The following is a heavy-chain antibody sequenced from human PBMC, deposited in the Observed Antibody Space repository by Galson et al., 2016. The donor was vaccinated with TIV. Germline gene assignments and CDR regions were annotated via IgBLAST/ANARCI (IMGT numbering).Heavy chain of an antibody. CDR1: GFTFTDYY. CDR3: ARAVTMRVADYYYGMDV. V-gene: IGHV3-11*01. CDR2: ISNGGSTT. Sequence: SLRLSCAVSGFTFTDYYMNWIRQAPGKGLEWISYISNGGSTTYYADFVKDRFTISRDNAKNSLYLPMTSLRGEDTAVYYCARAVTMRVADYYYGMDVWGQGTAVTVSS. J-gene: IGHJ6*02. D-gene: IGHD3-22*01.